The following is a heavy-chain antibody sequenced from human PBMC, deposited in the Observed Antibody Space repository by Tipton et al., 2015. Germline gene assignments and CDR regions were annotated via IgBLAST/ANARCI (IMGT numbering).Heavy chain of an antibody. D-gene: IGHD3-22*01. CDR3: ARAEGYYDVSGYFH. J-gene: IGHJ4*02. CDR1: GFTFSNYA. Sequence: SLRLSCAASGFTFSNYAMSWVRQAPGKGPVWVSRINPDETFTSYADSVRGRFSISRDNVKNTLYLQMDSLRAEDTAVYYCARAEGYYDVSGYFHWGQGTLVTVSS. V-gene: IGHV3-74*01. CDR2: INPDETFT.